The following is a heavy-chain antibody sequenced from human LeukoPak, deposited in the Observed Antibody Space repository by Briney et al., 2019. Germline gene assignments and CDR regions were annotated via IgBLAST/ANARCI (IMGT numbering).Heavy chain of an antibody. J-gene: IGHJ5*02. D-gene: IGHD3-22*01. CDR3: ARPYYYDSRIDP. CDR2: MYYSGST. V-gene: IGHV4-30-4*01. CDR1: GGSISSGDYY. Sequence: KSSETLSLTYTVSGGSISSGDYYWSWIRQPPGKGLEWIAYMYYSGSTYYNPSLKSRVTMSADTSKNQLSLKLSSVTAADTAVYYCARPYYYDSRIDPWGQGILVTVSS.